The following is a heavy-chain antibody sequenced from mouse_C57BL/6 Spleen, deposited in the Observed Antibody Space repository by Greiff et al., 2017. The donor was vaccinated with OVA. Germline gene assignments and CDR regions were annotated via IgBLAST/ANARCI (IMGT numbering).Heavy chain of an antibody. CDR1: GYTFTDYN. Sequence: EVKLQESGPELVKPGASVKIPCKASGYTFTDYNMDWVKQSHGKSLEWIGDINPNNGGTIYNQKFKGKATLTVDKSSSTAYMQLRSLTSEDTAVYDCARSDYDYDAWFAYWGQGTLVTVSA. J-gene: IGHJ3*01. D-gene: IGHD2-4*01. CDR3: ARSDYDYDAWFAY. V-gene: IGHV1-18*01. CDR2: INPNNGGT.